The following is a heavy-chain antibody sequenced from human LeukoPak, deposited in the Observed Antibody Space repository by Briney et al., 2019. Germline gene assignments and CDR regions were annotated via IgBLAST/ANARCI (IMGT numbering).Heavy chain of an antibody. CDR3: ARGVAGSGSTPKY. D-gene: IGHD1-26*01. J-gene: IGHJ4*02. CDR2: THQSGST. CDR1: GGSIIGGGYS. V-gene: IGHV4-30-2*01. Sequence: SETLSLTCAVSGGSIIGGGYSWSWIRQPPGKGLEWIGFTHQSGSTYYNPSLKSRVTISVDTSKNQFSLKLSSVTAADTAVYYCARGVAGSGSTPKYWGQGTLVTVSS.